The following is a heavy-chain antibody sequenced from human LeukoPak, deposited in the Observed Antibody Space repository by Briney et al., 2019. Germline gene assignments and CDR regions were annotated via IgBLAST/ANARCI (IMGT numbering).Heavy chain of an antibody. Sequence: PSETLSLTCTVSGGSNSSGDYYWRWIRQPPGKGLEWIGYISDSGRTYYNPSLKSQVTLSVATSKNQFSLKLSSVTAADTAVYYCARTRVGFCSGGGCYRFFDYWGRGTLVIVSS. CDR2: ISDSGRT. CDR3: ARTRVGFCSGGGCYRFFDY. D-gene: IGHD2-15*01. J-gene: IGHJ4*02. CDR1: GGSNSSGDYY. V-gene: IGHV4-30-4*01.